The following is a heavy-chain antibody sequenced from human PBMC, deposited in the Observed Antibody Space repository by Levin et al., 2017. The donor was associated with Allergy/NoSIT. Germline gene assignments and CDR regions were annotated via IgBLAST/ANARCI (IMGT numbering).Heavy chain of an antibody. J-gene: IGHJ4*02. D-gene: IGHD6-19*01. CDR1: GGSISSSSFS. Sequence: SETLSLTCTVSGGSISSSSFSWGWIRQPPGKGLEWIGSIYYSGGTYYNPSLKGRVTISADTSKNQISLKLSSVTATDTAVYYCARLGSGGWWSYFDYWGPGTLVTVSS. CDR3: ARLGSGGWWSYFDY. V-gene: IGHV4-39*01. CDR2: IYYSGGT.